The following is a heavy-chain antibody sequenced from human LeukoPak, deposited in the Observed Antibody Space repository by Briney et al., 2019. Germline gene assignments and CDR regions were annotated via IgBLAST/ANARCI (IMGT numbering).Heavy chain of an antibody. J-gene: IGHJ4*02. CDR2: IIPILGIA. CDR1: GGTFSSYA. Sequence: SVTVSCTASGGTFSSYAISWVRQAPGQGLEWMGRIIPILGIANYAQKFQGRVTITADKSTSTAYMELSSLRSEDTAVYYCARESNDFWSSWGQGTLVTVSS. D-gene: IGHD3-3*01. CDR3: ARESNDFWSS. V-gene: IGHV1-69*04.